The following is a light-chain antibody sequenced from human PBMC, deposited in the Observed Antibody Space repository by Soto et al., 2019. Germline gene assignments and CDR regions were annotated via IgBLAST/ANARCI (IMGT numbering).Light chain of an antibody. J-gene: IGKJ5*01. CDR3: QRYDSLPPT. Sequence: DLQMTQSPSSLSASVGDRVTITCPASHDIKKYLNWYQEKPGKAPKLLIYDASNLQTGVPSRFSGSGSGTHFTFTISSLQPEDIATYYCQRYDSLPPTFGHGTRLDIK. V-gene: IGKV1-33*01. CDR2: DAS. CDR1: HDIKKY.